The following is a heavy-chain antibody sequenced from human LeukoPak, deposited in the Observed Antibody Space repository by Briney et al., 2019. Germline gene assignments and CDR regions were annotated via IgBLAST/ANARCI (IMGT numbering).Heavy chain of an antibody. D-gene: IGHD6-6*01. CDR3: ASPYSSSSLYYYYDMDV. CDR1: GFTVSSNY. Sequence: GGSLRLSCAASGFTVSSNYMSWVRQAPGKGLEWVSVIYSGGSTYYADSVKGRFTISRDNSKNTLYLQMNSLRAEDTAVYYCASPYSSSSLYYYYDMDVWGQGTTVTVSS. J-gene: IGHJ6*02. V-gene: IGHV3-66*01. CDR2: IYSGGST.